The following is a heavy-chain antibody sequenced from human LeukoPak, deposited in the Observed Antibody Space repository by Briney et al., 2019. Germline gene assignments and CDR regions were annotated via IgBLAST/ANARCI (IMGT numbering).Heavy chain of an antibody. CDR1: GYTFTSYD. Sequence: ASVKVSCKASGYTFTSYDINWVRQATGQGLEWMGWMNPNSGNTGYAQKFQGRVTMTRNTSISTAYMELSSLRSEDTAVYYCVTRRGYSGYDRIQDYWGQGTLVTVSS. J-gene: IGHJ4*02. CDR3: VTRRGYSGYDRIQDY. CDR2: MNPNSGNT. V-gene: IGHV1-8*01. D-gene: IGHD5-12*01.